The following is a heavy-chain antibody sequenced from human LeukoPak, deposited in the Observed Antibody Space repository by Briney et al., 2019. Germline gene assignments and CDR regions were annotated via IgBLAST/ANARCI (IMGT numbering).Heavy chain of an antibody. J-gene: IGHJ4*02. CDR3: ARGLMTPNTYCDL. V-gene: IGHV3-33*01. CDR1: GXTFRNYG. D-gene: IGHD2-8*01. CDR2: LWYDGRNK. Sequence: TGGSLRLSCAPSGXTFRNYGMHWVRQAPGKGLEWVSGLWYDGRNKAYADSVKGRFTISRDNSENMLYLQMNSLRDEDTAVYYCARGLMTPNTYCDLWGQGTLVTVSS.